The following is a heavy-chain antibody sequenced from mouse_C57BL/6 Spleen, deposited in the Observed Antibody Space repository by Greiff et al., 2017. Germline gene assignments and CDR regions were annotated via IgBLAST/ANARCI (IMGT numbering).Heavy chain of an antibody. CDR3: RSITTVVARYFDV. Sequence: QVQLQQSGAELVKPGASVKISCKASGYAFSSYWMNWVKQRPGKGLEWIRQIYPGDGDTNYNGKFKGKATLTADKSSSTAYMQLSSLTSEDSAVYFCRSITTVVARYFDVWGTGTTVTVSS. D-gene: IGHD1-1*01. CDR2: IYPGDGDT. CDR1: GYAFSSYW. V-gene: IGHV1-80*01. J-gene: IGHJ1*03.